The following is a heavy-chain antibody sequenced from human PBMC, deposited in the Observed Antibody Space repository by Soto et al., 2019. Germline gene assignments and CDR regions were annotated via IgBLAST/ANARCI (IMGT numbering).Heavy chain of an antibody. CDR1: GGTFSSYA. J-gene: IGHJ4*02. D-gene: IGHD5-18*01. CDR2: IIPMFGTV. CDR3: ARRGEYTYGLAY. Sequence: SVKVSCKASGGTFSSYAIVWVRQAPGQGLEWMGGIIPMFGTVNQTQTSQGRVTVTADESTSTVYMELTSLKSEDTAVYYCARRGEYTYGLAYWGQGTLVTVSS. V-gene: IGHV1-69*13.